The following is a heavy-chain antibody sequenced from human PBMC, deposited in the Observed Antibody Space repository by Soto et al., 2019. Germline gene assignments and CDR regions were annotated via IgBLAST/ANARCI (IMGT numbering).Heavy chain of an antibody. D-gene: IGHD2-2*01. V-gene: IGHV5-51*01. Sequence: GESLKISCKGSGYSFTSYWIGLVRQMTGKGLEWMGIIYPGDSDTRYSPSFQGQVTISADKSISTAYLQWSSLKASDTAMYYCALRSTSFSYGMDVWGQGTTVTVSS. CDR1: GYSFTSYW. CDR2: IYPGDSDT. CDR3: ALRSTSFSYGMDV. J-gene: IGHJ6*02.